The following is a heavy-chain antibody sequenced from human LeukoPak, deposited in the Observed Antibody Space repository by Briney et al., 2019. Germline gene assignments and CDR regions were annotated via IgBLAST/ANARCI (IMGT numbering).Heavy chain of an antibody. CDR2: ISGSGGST. CDR1: GFTFSSYG. Sequence: GGSLRLSCAASGFTFSSYGMSWVRQAPGKGLEWVSAISGSGGSTYYADSVKGRFTISRDNSKNTLYLQMNSLRAEDTAVYYCARPHGYSHLSHHYYYMDVWGKGTTVTISS. D-gene: IGHD5-18*01. J-gene: IGHJ6*03. V-gene: IGHV3-23*01. CDR3: ARPHGYSHLSHHYYYMDV.